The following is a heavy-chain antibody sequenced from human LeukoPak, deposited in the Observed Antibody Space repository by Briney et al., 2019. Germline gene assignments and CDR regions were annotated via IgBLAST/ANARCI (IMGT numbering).Heavy chain of an antibody. V-gene: IGHV4-59*12. J-gene: IGHJ4*02. CDR3: ARAVGTSRNFFDY. CDR2: IYYSGST. CDR1: GGSISSYY. D-gene: IGHD4-23*01. Sequence: SETLSLTCTVSGGSISSYYWSWIRQPPGKGLEWIGYIYYSGSTNYNPSLKSRVTISVDTSKNQFSLNLSSVTAADTAMYYCARAVGTSRNFFDYWGQGTLVTVSS.